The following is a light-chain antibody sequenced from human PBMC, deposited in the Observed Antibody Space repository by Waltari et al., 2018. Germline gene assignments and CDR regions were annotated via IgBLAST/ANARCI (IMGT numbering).Light chain of an antibody. CDR1: QSVSSS. CDR2: GAS. CDR3: QHYVRLPAT. Sequence: IVLTQSPGTLALAPGESATLSCRASQSVSSSLAWYQQKPGQAPKLLIYGASTRATGIPDRFTGSGSGTDFSLTISSLEPEDFAIYFCQHYVRLPATFGQGTKVEIK. J-gene: IGKJ1*01. V-gene: IGKV3-20*01.